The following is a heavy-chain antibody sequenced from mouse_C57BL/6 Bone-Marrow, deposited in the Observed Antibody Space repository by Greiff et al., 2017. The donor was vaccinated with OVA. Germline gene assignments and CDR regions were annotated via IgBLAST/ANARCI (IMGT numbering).Heavy chain of an antibody. V-gene: IGHV1-69*01. J-gene: IGHJ1*03. CDR2: IDPSDSYT. CDR3: ARWWGITTVVDWYFDV. CDR1: GYTFTSYW. D-gene: IGHD1-1*01. Sequence: VQLQQPGAELVMPGASVKLSCKASGYTFTSYWMHWVKQRPGQGLEWIGEIDPSDSYTNYNQKFKGKSTLTVDKSSSTAYMQLSSLTSEDSAVYYWARWWGITTVVDWYFDVWGTGTTVTVSS.